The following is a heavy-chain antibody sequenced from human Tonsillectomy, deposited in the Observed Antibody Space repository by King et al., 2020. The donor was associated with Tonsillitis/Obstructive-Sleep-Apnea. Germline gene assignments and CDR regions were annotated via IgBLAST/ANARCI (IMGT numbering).Heavy chain of an antibody. CDR3: ASPRSGWYGEAAFDI. CDR1: GGSISSSSYY. Sequence: LQLQESGPGLVKPSETLSLTCTVSGGSISSSSYYWGWIRQPPGKGLEWIGSIYYSGSTYYNPSLKSRVTISVDTSRNQFSLKLSSVTAADTAVYYCASPRSGWYGEAAFDIWGQGTMVTVSS. J-gene: IGHJ3*02. D-gene: IGHD6-19*01. CDR2: IYYSGST. V-gene: IGHV4-39*01.